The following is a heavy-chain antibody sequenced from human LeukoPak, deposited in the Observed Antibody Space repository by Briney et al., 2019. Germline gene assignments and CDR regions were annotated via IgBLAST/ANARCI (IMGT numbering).Heavy chain of an antibody. D-gene: IGHD2-21*01. Sequence: PSETLSLTCTVSGDSISSNYWSWIRQPPGKGLEWIGEINHSGSTNYNPPLKSRVTISVDTSKNQFSLKLSSVTAADTAVYYCASLTLLAPWGQGTLVTVSS. CDR2: INHSGST. J-gene: IGHJ5*02. CDR3: ASLTLLAP. V-gene: IGHV4-34*01. CDR1: GDSISSNY.